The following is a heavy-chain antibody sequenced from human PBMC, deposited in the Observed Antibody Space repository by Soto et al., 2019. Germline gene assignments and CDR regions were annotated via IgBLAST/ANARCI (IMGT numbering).Heavy chain of an antibody. Sequence: PSETLSLTCTVSGGSISSGDYYWSWIRQPPGKGLEWIGYIYYSGSTNYNPSLKSRVTISVATSKNQFSLKLSSVTAADTAVYYCARGRNYYDSSGDSWFDPWGQGTLVTVSS. D-gene: IGHD3-22*01. CDR2: IYYSGST. V-gene: IGHV4-30-4*01. J-gene: IGHJ5*02. CDR3: ARGRNYYDSSGDSWFDP. CDR1: GGSISSGDYY.